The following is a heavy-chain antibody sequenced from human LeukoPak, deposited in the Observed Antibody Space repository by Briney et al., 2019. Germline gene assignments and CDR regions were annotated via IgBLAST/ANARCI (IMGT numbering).Heavy chain of an antibody. CDR3: ARADSSSYNFDY. Sequence: GGSLRLSCAASGFTFSSYAMSWVRQAPGRGLEWVSAISGGGGSTYYADSVKGRFTISRDNSKNTLYLQMNSLRAEDAAVYYCARADSSSYNFDYWGQGTLVTVSS. CDR2: ISGGGGST. J-gene: IGHJ4*02. V-gene: IGHV3-23*01. CDR1: GFTFSSYA. D-gene: IGHD6-6*01.